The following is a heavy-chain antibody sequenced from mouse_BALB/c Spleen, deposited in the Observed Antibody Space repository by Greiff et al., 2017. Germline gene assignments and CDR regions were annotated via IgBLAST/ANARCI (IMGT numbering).Heavy chain of an antibody. V-gene: IGHV1-5*01. Sequence: VQLQQSGTVLARPGASVKMSCKASGYTFTSYWMHWVNQRPGQGLEWIGAIYPGNSDTSYNQKFKGKAKLTAVTSTSTAYMELSSLTNEDSAVYYCTREDYYGSSYYAMDYWGQGTSVTVSS. CDR1: GYTFTSYW. CDR2: IYPGNSDT. J-gene: IGHJ4*01. CDR3: TREDYYGSSYYAMDY. D-gene: IGHD1-1*01.